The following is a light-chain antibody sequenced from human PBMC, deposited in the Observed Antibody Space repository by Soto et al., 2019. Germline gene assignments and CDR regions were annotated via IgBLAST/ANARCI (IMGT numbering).Light chain of an antibody. CDR3: QQYHEYW. Sequence: IQMTQSPSSLSASVGDRVTITCRASQSISSSLNWYQQKPGKAPKLLIYDASSLESGVPSRFSGSGSGTEFTLTISSLQPDDFATYYCQQYHEYWFGQGTKVDIK. CDR2: DAS. CDR1: QSISSS. V-gene: IGKV1D-13*01. J-gene: IGKJ1*01.